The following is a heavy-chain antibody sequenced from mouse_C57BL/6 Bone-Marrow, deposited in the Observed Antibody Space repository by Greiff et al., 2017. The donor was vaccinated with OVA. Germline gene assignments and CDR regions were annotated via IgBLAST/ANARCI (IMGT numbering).Heavy chain of an antibody. J-gene: IGHJ2*01. CDR2: ISSGGSYT. D-gene: IGHD1-1*01. CDR1: GFTFSSYG. Sequence: EVKLQESGGDLVKPGGSLKLSCAASGFTFSSYGMSWVRQTPDKRLEWVATISSGGSYTYYPDSVKGRFTISRDNAKNTLYLQMSSLKSEDTAMYYCARRSGSSLYYWGQGTTLTVSS. CDR3: ARRSGSSLYY. V-gene: IGHV5-6*01.